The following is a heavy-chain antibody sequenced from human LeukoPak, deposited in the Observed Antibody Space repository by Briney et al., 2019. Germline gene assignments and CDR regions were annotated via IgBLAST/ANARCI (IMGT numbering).Heavy chain of an antibody. D-gene: IGHD3-10*01. J-gene: IGHJ4*02. CDR3: AKALLWFGELYSPY. CDR2: ISGSGGST. V-gene: IGHV3-23*01. Sequence: PGGSLRLSCAASGFTFSSYAMSWVRKAPGKGLEWVSAISGSGGSTYYADSVKGRFTISRDNSKNTLYLQMNSLRAEDTAVYYCAKALLWFGELYSPYWGQGTLVTVSS. CDR1: GFTFSSYA.